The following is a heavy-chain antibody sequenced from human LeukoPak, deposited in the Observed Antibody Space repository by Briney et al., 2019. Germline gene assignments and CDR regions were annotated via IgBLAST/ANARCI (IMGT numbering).Heavy chain of an antibody. CDR3: ARVVMAPPHNYYYYYGMDV. CDR1: GGSFSGYY. CDR2: INHSGST. J-gene: IGHJ6*04. V-gene: IGHV4-34*01. D-gene: IGHD2-8*01. Sequence: SETLSLTCAVYGGSFSGYYWSWIRQPPGKGLEWIGEINHSGSTNYNPSLKSRATISVDTSKNQFSLKLSSVTAADTAVYYCARVVMAPPHNYYYYYGMDVWGKGTTVTVSS.